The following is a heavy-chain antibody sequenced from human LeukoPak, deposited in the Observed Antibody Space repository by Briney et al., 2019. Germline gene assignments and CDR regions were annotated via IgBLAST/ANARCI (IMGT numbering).Heavy chain of an antibody. V-gene: IGHV1-2*02. Sequence: GASVKVSCKAFGYTFTSNYVHWVRQAPGQGLEWVGWIDPNNGGTYYAQHFQGRVTMTRDTSITIAYMELNSLTSDDTAVYYCARDLKDDGFGAGGSLGFWGQGTLVTVSS. CDR3: ARDLKDDGFGAGGSLGF. CDR2: IDPNNGGT. J-gene: IGHJ4*02. CDR1: GYTFTSNY. D-gene: IGHD3-10*01.